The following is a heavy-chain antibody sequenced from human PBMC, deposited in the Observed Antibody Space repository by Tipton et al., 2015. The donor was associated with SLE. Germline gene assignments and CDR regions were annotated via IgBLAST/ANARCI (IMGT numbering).Heavy chain of an antibody. CDR3: ARDNRYSSGRGAFDI. J-gene: IGHJ3*02. Sequence: SLRLSCAASGFTFSSYGMSWVRQAPGKGLEWVSAISGSGGSTYYADSVKGRFTISRDNAKNSLYLQMNSLRAEDTAVYYCARDNRYSSGRGAFDIWGQGTMVTVSS. D-gene: IGHD6-19*01. CDR1: GFTFSSYG. CDR2: ISGSGGST. V-gene: IGHV3-23*01.